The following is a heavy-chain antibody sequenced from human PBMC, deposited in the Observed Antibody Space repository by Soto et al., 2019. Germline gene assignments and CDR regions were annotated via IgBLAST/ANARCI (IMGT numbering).Heavy chain of an antibody. CDR1: GFTFSSYG. Sequence: GGSLRLSCAASGFTFSSYGMHWVRQAPGKGLEWVAVISYDGSNKYYADSVKGRFTISRDNSKNTLYLQMNSLRAEDTAVYYCAKSYPQGWDDNYYYNYMDVWGKGTTVTVSS. CDR2: ISYDGSNK. CDR3: AKSYPQGWDDNYYYNYMDV. D-gene: IGHD6-19*01. V-gene: IGHV3-30*18. J-gene: IGHJ6*03.